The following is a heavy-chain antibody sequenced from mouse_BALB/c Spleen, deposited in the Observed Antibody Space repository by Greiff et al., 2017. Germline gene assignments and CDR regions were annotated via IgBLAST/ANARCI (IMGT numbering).Heavy chain of an antibody. CDR2: ISYSGST. V-gene: IGHV3-2*02. J-gene: IGHJ3*01. CDR1: GYSITSDYA. Sequence: EESGPGLVKPSQSLSLTCTVTGYSITSDYAWNWIRQFPGNKLEWMGYISYSGSTSYNPSLKSRISITRDTSKNQFFLQLNSVTTEDTATYYCARKTYGYDGGAWFAYWGQGTLVTVSA. CDR3: ARKTYGYDGGAWFAY. D-gene: IGHD2-2*01.